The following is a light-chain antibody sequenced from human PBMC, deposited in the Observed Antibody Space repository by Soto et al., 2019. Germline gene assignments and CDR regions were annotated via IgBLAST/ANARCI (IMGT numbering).Light chain of an antibody. V-gene: IGKV3-11*01. Sequence: EIVLTQSPATLSLSPGERATLSCRASQSISSYLGWFQQKPGQAPRLLIYDTSSRATGIPARFSGSGSGTDFTLTISSLEPEDFAGYYCQQRSNWPPTFGQGTKVEF. CDR2: DTS. CDR1: QSISSY. CDR3: QQRSNWPPT. J-gene: IGKJ1*01.